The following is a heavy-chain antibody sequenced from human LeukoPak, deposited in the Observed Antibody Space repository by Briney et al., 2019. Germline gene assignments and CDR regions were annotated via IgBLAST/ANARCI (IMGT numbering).Heavy chain of an antibody. CDR3: ARELPAFDI. Sequence: GGTLRLSCAASGFTFNNDGLNWVRQAPGKGLEWVSYISGSGTTITYADSVRGRFTISRDNVKSSLYLQMNSLRAEDTAVYYCARELPAFDIWGQGTMVTVSS. V-gene: IGHV3-48*01. CDR1: GFTFNNDG. D-gene: IGHD2-15*01. CDR2: ISGSGTTI. J-gene: IGHJ3*02.